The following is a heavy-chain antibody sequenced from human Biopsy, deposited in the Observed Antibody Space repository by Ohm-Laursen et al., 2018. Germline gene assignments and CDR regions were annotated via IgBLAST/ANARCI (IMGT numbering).Heavy chain of an antibody. CDR1: GFTFTSYW. CDR3: ARGGPHVRAGGSAFDY. CDR2: IKQDGREK. D-gene: IGHD2-2*01. J-gene: IGHJ4*02. V-gene: IGHV3-7*01. Sequence: SLRLSCSASGFTFTSYWMSWVRQVPGKGLEWVANIKQDGREKYYVDSVKGRFTISRDNAKNSLYLQMNSLRAEDTAVYFCARGGPHVRAGGSAFDYWGQGTLVTVSS.